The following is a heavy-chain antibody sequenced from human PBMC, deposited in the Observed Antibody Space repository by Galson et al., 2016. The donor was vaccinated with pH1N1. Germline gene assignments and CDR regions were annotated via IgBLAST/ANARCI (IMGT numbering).Heavy chain of an antibody. CDR2: IYYSGST. Sequence: SETLSLTCTVSGGSISSSSYYWGWIRQPPGKGLEWIGSIYYSGSTYYNPSLKSRVTMSVDTSKNQFSLELSSVTAADTAVYYCARQRPPTEDWGYYFDYWGQGTLVTVSS. V-gene: IGHV4-39*01. J-gene: IGHJ4*02. CDR1: GGSISSSSYY. CDR3: ARQRPPTEDWGYYFDY. D-gene: IGHD3/OR15-3a*01.